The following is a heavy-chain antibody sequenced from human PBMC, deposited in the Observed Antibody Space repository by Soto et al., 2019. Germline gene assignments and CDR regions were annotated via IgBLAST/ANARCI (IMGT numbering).Heavy chain of an antibody. J-gene: IGHJ4*02. CDR3: ARDPDSSGYYVFDY. V-gene: IGHV3-30-3*01. Sequence: GGSLRLSCAASGFTFGSYAMHWVRQAPGKGLEWVAVISYDGSNKYYADSVKGRSTISRDSSKNTLYLQMNSLRAEDTAVYYCARDPDSSGYYVFDYWGQGTLVTVSS. CDR1: GFTFGSYA. D-gene: IGHD3-22*01. CDR2: ISYDGSNK.